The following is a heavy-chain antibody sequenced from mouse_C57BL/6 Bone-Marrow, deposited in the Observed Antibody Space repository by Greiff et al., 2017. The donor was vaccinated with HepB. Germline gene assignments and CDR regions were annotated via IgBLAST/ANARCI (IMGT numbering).Heavy chain of an antibody. CDR1: GYTFTSYT. Sequence: QVQLQQSGAELARPGASVKMSCKASGYTFTSYTMHWVKQRPGQGLEWIGYINPSSGYTKYNQKFKDKDTLTADKSSSTAYMQLSSLTSEDSAVYYCARGEIYYYGSRWFAYWGQGTLVTVSA. J-gene: IGHJ3*01. CDR2: INPSSGYT. D-gene: IGHD1-1*01. CDR3: ARGEIYYYGSRWFAY. V-gene: IGHV1-4*01.